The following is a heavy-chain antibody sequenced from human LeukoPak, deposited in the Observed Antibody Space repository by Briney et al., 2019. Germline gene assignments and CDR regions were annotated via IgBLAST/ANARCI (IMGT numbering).Heavy chain of an antibody. Sequence: GGSLRLSCAASGFTFSNAWMSWVRQAPGKGLEWVGRIKSKTDGGTTDYAAPVKGRFTISRDDSKNTLYLQMNSLKTEDTAVYYCTTDKVVVVPLSTYYYMDVWGKGTTVTVSS. CDR3: TTDKVVVVPLSTYYYMDV. CDR2: IKSKTDGGTT. J-gene: IGHJ6*03. V-gene: IGHV3-15*01. CDR1: GFTFSNAW. D-gene: IGHD2-2*01.